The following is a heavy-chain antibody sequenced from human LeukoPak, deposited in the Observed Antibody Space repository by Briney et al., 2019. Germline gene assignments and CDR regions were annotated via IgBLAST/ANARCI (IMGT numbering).Heavy chain of an antibody. Sequence: ASVKVSCKASGYTFTGYYMHWVRQAPGQGLEWMGWINPNSGGTNYAQKFQGRVTMTRDTSISTAYMELSRLRSDDAAVYYCARDSGARSSTFRLWGQGTLVTVSS. D-gene: IGHD2-2*01. J-gene: IGHJ4*02. CDR3: ARDSGARSSTFRL. V-gene: IGHV1-2*02. CDR2: INPNSGGT. CDR1: GYTFTGYY.